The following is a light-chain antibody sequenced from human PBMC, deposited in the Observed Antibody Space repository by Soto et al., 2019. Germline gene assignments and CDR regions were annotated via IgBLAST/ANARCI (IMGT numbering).Light chain of an antibody. V-gene: IGKV3-20*01. CDR3: QQYGSSPFY. CDR2: GAF. Sequence: EIVLTQSPATLSLSPGDRATLSCRASQRVSSNFLARYQQRPGQTPRLLIYGAFTSATAIPDRFSGGGSGTGFSLTISGLEPEDVGVYYYQQYGSSPFYFGRGTKVEIK. CDR1: QRVSSNF. J-gene: IGKJ3*01.